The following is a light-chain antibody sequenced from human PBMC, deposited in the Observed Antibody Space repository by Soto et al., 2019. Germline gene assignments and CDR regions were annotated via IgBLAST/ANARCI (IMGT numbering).Light chain of an antibody. CDR1: QSVSSY. Sequence: EIVLTQSPATLSLSPGERATLSCRASQSVSSYLAWYRQKPGQAPRLLIYDASNRATGIPARFSGSGSGTGFTLAISSLEPEDFAVYYCQQRSSWPYTFGQGTKLEIK. J-gene: IGKJ2*01. CDR3: QQRSSWPYT. CDR2: DAS. V-gene: IGKV3-11*01.